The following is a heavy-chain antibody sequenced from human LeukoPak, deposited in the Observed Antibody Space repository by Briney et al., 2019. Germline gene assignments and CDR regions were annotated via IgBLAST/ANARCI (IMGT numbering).Heavy chain of an antibody. CDR2: INHSGST. D-gene: IGHD1-26*01. J-gene: IGHJ4*02. V-gene: IGHV4-34*01. Sequence: SEILSLTCSVYGGSFTSYYWSWIRPPPGKGLEWIGEINHSGSTNYNPSLKSRVTISLDTSKTQFSLKLSSVTAADTAIYYCARRGSWGFFDYWGQGTLVTVSS. CDR3: ARRGSWGFFDY. CDR1: GGSFTSYY.